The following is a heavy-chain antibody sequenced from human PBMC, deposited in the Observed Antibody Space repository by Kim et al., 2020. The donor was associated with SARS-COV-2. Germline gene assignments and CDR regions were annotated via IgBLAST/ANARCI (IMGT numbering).Heavy chain of an antibody. J-gene: IGHJ5*02. CDR3: ARGATMITP. D-gene: IGHD3-22*01. CDR2: RGST. Sequence: RGSTDTNPSLKSRVTLSIDTSKSQFSLRLTSVTPADTAMYYCARGATMITPWGQGTLVTVSS. V-gene: IGHV4-59*09.